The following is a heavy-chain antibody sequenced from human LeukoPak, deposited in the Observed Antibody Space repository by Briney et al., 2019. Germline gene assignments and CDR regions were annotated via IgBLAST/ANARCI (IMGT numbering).Heavy chain of an antibody. V-gene: IGHV3-30*03. J-gene: IGHJ3*01. CDR1: GFTFSRYT. Sequence: GGSLRLSCAASGFTFSRYTMNWVRQAPGKGLEWVAVISYDGSNKYYADSVKGRFTISRDNAKNSLYLQMNSLRAEDTAVYYCARDFGGDHATTSSWGQGTMVTVSS. CDR3: ARDFGGDHATTSS. CDR2: ISYDGSNK. D-gene: IGHD4-17*01.